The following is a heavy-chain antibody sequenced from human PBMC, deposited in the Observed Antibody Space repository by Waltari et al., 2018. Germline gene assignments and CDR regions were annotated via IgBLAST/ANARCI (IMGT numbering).Heavy chain of an antibody. CDR2: IYSGGST. J-gene: IGHJ6*02. D-gene: IGHD6-13*01. V-gene: IGHV3-66*02. CDR1: GFTVSSNY. CDR3: AREAAAGPVLYYYYGMDV. Sequence: EVQLVESGGGLVQPGGSLRLSCAASGFTVSSNYMSWVRQAPGKGLEWVSVIYSGGSTYYADSVKGRFTISRDNSKNTLYLQMNSLRAEDTAVYYCAREAAAGPVLYYYYGMDVWGQGTTVTVSS.